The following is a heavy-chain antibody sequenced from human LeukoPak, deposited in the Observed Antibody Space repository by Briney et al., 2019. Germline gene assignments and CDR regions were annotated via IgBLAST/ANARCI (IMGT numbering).Heavy chain of an antibody. D-gene: IGHD1-26*01. J-gene: IGHJ3*02. V-gene: IGHV5-51*01. CDR3: ASSRIVGATDAFDI. Sequence: GESLKISCKGSGYSFTSYWIAWVRQMPGKGLEWMEIIYPGDSDTKYSPSFQGQVTISADKSITTAYLQWSSLKASDTAMYYCASSRIVGATDAFDIWGQGTMVTVSS. CDR1: GYSFTSYW. CDR2: IYPGDSDT.